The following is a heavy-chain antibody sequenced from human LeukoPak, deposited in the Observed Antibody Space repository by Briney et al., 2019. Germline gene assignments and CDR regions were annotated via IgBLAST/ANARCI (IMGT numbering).Heavy chain of an antibody. J-gene: IGHJ4*02. D-gene: IGHD3-10*01. CDR3: AKSYGSGSSSPFDY. CDR1: GFTFSSYA. CDR2: ISGSGGST. V-gene: IGHV3-23*01. Sequence: PGGSLRLSCAASGFTFSSYAMSWVRQAPGKGLEWVSAISGSGGSTYHADSVKGRFTISRDNSKNTLYLQMNSLRAEDTAVYYCAKSYGSGSSSPFDYWGQGTLVTVSS.